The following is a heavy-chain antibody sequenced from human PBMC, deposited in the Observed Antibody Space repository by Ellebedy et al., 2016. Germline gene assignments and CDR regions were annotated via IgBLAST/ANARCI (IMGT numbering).Heavy chain of an antibody. D-gene: IGHD3-3*01. CDR3: ARSGVPGAFDY. V-gene: IGHV3-7*03. Sequence: GESLKISXVASGFAFPQYWMAWVRQPPGKGLEWVASINHDGSAEYYADSVQGRFRISRDDAKRSVYLQMNSLRVEDTAVFYCARSGVPGAFDYWGQGILVTVSS. CDR2: INHDGSAE. J-gene: IGHJ4*02. CDR1: GFAFPQYW.